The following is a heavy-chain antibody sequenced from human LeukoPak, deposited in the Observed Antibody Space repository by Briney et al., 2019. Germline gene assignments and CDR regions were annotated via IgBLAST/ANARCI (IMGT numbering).Heavy chain of an antibody. CDR3: ARRRAWGPSYFDY. Sequence: SETLSLTCTVSGGSISSSSYYWGWIRQPPGKGLEWIGYIYYSGSTNYNPSLKSRVTISVDTSKNQFSLKLSSVTAADTAVYYCARRRAWGPSYFDYWGQGTLVTVSS. J-gene: IGHJ4*02. CDR1: GGSISSSSYY. CDR2: IYYSGST. D-gene: IGHD3-16*01. V-gene: IGHV4-61*05.